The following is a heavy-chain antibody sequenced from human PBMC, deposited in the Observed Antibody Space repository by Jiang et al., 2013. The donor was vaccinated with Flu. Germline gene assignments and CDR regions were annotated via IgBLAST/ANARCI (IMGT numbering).Heavy chain of an antibody. Sequence: LLKPSETLSLTCTVSGGSISSSSYYWGWIRQPPGKGLEWIGSIYYSGSTYYNPSLKSRVTISVDTSKNQFSLKLSSVTAADTAVYYCARHDDSSGWLLDYWGQGTLVTVSS. CDR3: ARHDDSSGWLLDY. J-gene: IGHJ4*02. CDR2: IYYSGST. D-gene: IGHD6-19*01. V-gene: IGHV4-39*01. CDR1: GGSISSSSYY.